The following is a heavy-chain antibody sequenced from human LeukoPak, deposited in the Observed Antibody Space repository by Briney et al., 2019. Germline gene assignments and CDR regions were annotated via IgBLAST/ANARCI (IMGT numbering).Heavy chain of an antibody. CDR3: AKAGTGTTNWFDP. V-gene: IGHV3-33*06. J-gene: IGHJ5*02. CDR2: IWYDGSNK. CDR1: GFTFSSYG. Sequence: PGRSLRLSCAASGFTFSSYGMHWVRQAPGKGLEWVAVIWYDGSNKYYADSVKGRFTISRDNSKNTLYLQMNSLRAGDTAVYYCAKAGTGTTNWFDPWGQGTLVTVSS. D-gene: IGHD1-7*01.